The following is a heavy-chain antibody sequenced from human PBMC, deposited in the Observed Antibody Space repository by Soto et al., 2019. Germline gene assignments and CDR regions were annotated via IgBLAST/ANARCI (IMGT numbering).Heavy chain of an antibody. J-gene: IGHJ4*02. CDR2: IHYSGTS. V-gene: IGHV4-39*01. D-gene: IGHD6-19*01. CDR1: GDSISSSSQY. Sequence: SETLSLTCSVSGDSISSSSQYWGWIRQPPGKGLEWIGSIHYSGTSYYNPSLKSRVTIFVDTSKNQLSLKLSSVTAADTAVYYCAKGKQWLAPFFFDYWGQGTLVTVSS. CDR3: AKGKQWLAPFFFDY.